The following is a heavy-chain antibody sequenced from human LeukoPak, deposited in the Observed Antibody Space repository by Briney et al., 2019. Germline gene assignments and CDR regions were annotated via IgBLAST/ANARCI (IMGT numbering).Heavy chain of an antibody. CDR1: GYTFTSYG. CDR3: ARDRSSGWTGVFDY. CDR2: ISAYNGNT. J-gene: IGHJ4*02. Sequence: GASVKVSCKASGYTFTSYGISWVRQAPGQGLEWMGWISAYNGNTNYAQKLQGRVTMTTDTSTSTAYMELRSLGSDDTAVYYCARDRSSGWTGVFDYWGQATLVTVSS. D-gene: IGHD6-19*01. V-gene: IGHV1-18*01.